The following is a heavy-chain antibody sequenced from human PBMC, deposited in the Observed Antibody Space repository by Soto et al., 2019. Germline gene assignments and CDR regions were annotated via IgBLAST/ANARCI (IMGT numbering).Heavy chain of an antibody. CDR3: AKDVWGVAALLDAFDI. D-gene: IGHD2-15*01. CDR2: ISGSGGST. CDR1: GFTFSSYA. Sequence: GGSLRLSCAASGFTFSSYAMSWVRQAPGKGLEWVSAISGSGGSTYYADSVKGRFTISRDNSKNTLYLQMNSLRAEDTAVYYCAKDVWGVAALLDAFDIWGQGTMVTVSS. J-gene: IGHJ3*02. V-gene: IGHV3-23*01.